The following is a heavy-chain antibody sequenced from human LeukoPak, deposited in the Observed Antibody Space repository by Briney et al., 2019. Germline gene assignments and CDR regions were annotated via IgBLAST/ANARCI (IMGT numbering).Heavy chain of an antibody. V-gene: IGHV3-21*01. CDR3: ARVGLLEQSFDY. J-gene: IGHJ4*02. Sequence: PGGSLRLSCAASGFTFSSYSMNWVRQAPGKGLEWVSSISSSSSYIYYADSVKGRFTISRDDAKNSLYPQMNSLRAEDTAVYYCARVGLLEQSFDYWGQGTLVTVSS. CDR2: ISSSSSYI. D-gene: IGHD1/OR15-1a*01. CDR1: GFTFSSYS.